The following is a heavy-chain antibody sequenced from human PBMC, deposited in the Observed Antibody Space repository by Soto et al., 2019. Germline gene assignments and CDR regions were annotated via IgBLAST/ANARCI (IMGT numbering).Heavy chain of an antibody. CDR1: GFTFGDSY. V-gene: IGHV3-11*06. J-gene: IGHJ5*02. CDR3: VRGGGGGLFDP. Sequence: GGSLRLSCAGSGFTFGDSYMSWIRQAPGKGLEWLSYISPGSRYPAYADSVEGRFTISRDNAKRSLYLQMMSLTAEDTAIYYCVRGGGGGLFDPWGQGTMVNVSS. CDR2: ISPGSRYP. D-gene: IGHD2-15*01.